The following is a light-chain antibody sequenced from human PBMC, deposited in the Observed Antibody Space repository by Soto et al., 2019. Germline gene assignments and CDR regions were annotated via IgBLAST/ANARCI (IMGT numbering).Light chain of an antibody. V-gene: IGKV3-20*01. CDR1: QIVTTRS. J-gene: IGKJ4*01. CDR2: GAS. Sequence: IVLTQSPGTLSLPQGERDSLSCRASQIVTTRSLAWYQQNPVQAPRLLIYGASSRATGIPDRFTGSGSGTDFTLTISGLEPEDFAVYYCHDYGSSRLTCGGGTKVDI. CDR3: HDYGSSRLT.